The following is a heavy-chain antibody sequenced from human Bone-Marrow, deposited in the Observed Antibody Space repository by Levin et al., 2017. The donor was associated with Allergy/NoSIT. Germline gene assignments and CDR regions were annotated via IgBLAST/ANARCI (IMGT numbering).Heavy chain of an antibody. D-gene: IGHD6-13*01. V-gene: IGHV1-69*13. Sequence: SVKVSCKASGGTFSSYAISWVRQAPGQGLEWMGGIIPIFGTANYAQKFQGRVTITADESTSTAYMELSSLRSEDTAVYYCARVGTPIRQQLGSYFDYWGQGTLVTVSS. J-gene: IGHJ4*02. CDR3: ARVGTPIRQQLGSYFDY. CDR2: IIPIFGTA. CDR1: GGTFSSYA.